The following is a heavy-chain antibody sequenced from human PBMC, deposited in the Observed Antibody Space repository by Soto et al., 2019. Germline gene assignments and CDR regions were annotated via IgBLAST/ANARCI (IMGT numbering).Heavy chain of an antibody. V-gene: IGHV3-21*01. CDR3: ASPYSNSNYYGMDV. CDR1: GFTFSSYG. CDR2: ISSSSSYM. D-gene: IGHD6-13*01. J-gene: IGHJ6*02. Sequence: EVQLVESGGGLVKPGGSLRLSCVASGFTFSSYGVNWVRQAPGKGLEWVSSISSSSSYMYYADSVKGRFTISRDNAKNSLYLQMNSLRAEDTAVYYCASPYSNSNYYGMDVWGQGTTVTVSS.